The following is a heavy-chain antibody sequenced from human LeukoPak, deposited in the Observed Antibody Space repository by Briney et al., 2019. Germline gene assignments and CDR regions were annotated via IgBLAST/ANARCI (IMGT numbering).Heavy chain of an antibody. J-gene: IGHJ4*02. Sequence: SETLSLTCTVSGGSISSDYWSWIRQPAGKGLEWIGRIYTTGSTNYSPSLKSRVTMSVDTSKNQFSLKLSSVTAADTAVYYCGSGYSYGYDYWGQGTLVTVSS. V-gene: IGHV4-4*07. CDR1: GGSISSDY. D-gene: IGHD5-18*01. CDR2: IYTTGST. CDR3: GSGYSYGYDY.